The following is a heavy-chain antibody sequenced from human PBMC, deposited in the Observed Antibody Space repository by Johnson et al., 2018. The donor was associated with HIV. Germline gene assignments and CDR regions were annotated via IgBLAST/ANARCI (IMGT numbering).Heavy chain of an antibody. D-gene: IGHD3-16*01. CDR2: IRYDGSNK. CDR3: AISIPRPGWGDAFDI. CDR1: GFTFSSYG. J-gene: IGHJ3*02. V-gene: IGHV3-30*02. Sequence: QMMLVESGGGVVQPGRSLRLSCAASGFTFSSYGMHWVRQAPGKGLEWVAFIRYDGSNKYYADSVKGRFTISRDNSKNTLYLQMNALRAEDTAVYYCAISIPRPGWGDAFDIWGQGTMVTVSS.